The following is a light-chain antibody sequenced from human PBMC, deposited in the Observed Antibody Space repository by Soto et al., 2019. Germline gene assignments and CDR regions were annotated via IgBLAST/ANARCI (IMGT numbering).Light chain of an antibody. CDR3: QQSYTTPIT. Sequence: DIQMTQSPSSLSASVGDRVIITCRASQTISSHLNWYQQKPGKAPNLLVYAASSLQSGVPSRFTGSGSGTDFTLTISSLQPEDFATYFCQQSYTTPITFGQGRRLEIK. CDR1: QTISSH. CDR2: AAS. J-gene: IGKJ5*01. V-gene: IGKV1-39*01.